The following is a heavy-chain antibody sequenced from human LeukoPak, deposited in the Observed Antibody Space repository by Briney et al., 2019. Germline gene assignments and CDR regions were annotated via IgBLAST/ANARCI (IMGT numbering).Heavy chain of an antibody. J-gene: IGHJ4*02. V-gene: IGHV3-30*02. CDR2: IRYDGSNK. CDR3: ARDLRQQLVERGNYFDY. D-gene: IGHD6-13*01. CDR1: GFTFSSYG. Sequence: GGSLRLSCAASGFTFSSYGMHWVRQAPGKGLVWVAFIRYDGSNKYYADSVKGRFTISRDNAKNSLYLQMNSLRAEDTAVYYCARDLRQQLVERGNYFDYWGQGTLVTVSS.